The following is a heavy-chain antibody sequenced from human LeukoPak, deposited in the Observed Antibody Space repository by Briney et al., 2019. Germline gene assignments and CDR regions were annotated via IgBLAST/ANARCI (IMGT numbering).Heavy chain of an antibody. V-gene: IGHV3-30*18. CDR2: ISYDGSNK. Sequence: PGRSLRLSCAASGFTFSSYGMHWVRQAPGKGLEWVAVISYDGSNKYYADSVKGRFTISRDNSKNTLYLQMNSLRAEDAAVYYCAKAPFYARWAYYYGMGVWGQGTTVTVSS. CDR1: GFTFSSYG. D-gene: IGHD5/OR15-5a*01. J-gene: IGHJ6*02. CDR3: AKAPFYARWAYYYGMGV.